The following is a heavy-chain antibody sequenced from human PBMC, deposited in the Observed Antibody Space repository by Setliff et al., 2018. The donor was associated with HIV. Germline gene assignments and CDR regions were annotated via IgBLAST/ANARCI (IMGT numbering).Heavy chain of an antibody. CDR1: GGSISSSSYY. J-gene: IGHJ4*02. V-gene: IGHV4-39*06. Sequence: SETLSLTCTVSGGSISSSSYYWGWIRQPPGKGLEWIGSIYYSGSTYYNPSLKSRVTISVDTSKNQFPLKLSSVTAADTAVYYCARDVNYNFWSGYYPSFDYWGQGTLVTVS. D-gene: IGHD3-3*01. CDR3: ARDVNYNFWSGYYPSFDY. CDR2: IYYSGST.